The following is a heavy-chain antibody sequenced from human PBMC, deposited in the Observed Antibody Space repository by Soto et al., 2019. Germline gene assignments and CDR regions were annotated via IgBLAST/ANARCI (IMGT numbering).Heavy chain of an antibody. J-gene: IGHJ4*02. CDR1: GFTVSTSY. CDR3: ARASTGSWWIDY. Sequence: EVRLVESGGGLVQPGGSLRLSCAASGFTVSTSYIAWVRQAPGKGLEWVSVIYHDGTTYFADSLKGRFTISRDNSKNTVYLEMKSLRTDDTAVYYCARASTGSWWIDYWGQGTLVTVSS. D-gene: IGHD1-26*01. V-gene: IGHV3-66*01. CDR2: IYHDGTT.